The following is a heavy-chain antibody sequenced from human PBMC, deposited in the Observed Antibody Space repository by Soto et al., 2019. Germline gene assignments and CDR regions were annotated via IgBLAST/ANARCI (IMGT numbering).Heavy chain of an antibody. CDR3: AKRGNFYYYGMDV. Sequence: EVQLLDSGGGLVQPGGSLRLSCAASGFTFSSFAMSWVRQAPGKGLEWVSAIRGSGGSTYYADSVKGRFTISRDNSKNTLYLQMNSLRAEDTAIYYCAKRGNFYYYGMDVWGQGTTVTVSS. V-gene: IGHV3-23*01. J-gene: IGHJ6*02. CDR2: IRGSGGST. CDR1: GFTFSSFA.